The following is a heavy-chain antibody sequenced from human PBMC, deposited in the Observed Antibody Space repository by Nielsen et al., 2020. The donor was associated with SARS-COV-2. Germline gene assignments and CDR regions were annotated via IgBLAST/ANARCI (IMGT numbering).Heavy chain of an antibody. Sequence: VRQAPGKGLEWVSVIYSGGSTYYADSVKGRFTISRDNSKNTLYLQMNSLRAEDTAVYYCASAITTYSSSWYPPADYYYYYYGMDVWGQGTTVTVSS. V-gene: IGHV3-53*01. CDR2: IYSGGST. D-gene: IGHD6-13*01. CDR3: ASAITTYSSSWYPPADYYYYYYGMDV. J-gene: IGHJ6*02.